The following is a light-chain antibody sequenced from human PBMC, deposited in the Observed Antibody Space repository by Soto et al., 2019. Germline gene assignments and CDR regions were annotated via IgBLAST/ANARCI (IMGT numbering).Light chain of an antibody. CDR2: DVS. J-gene: IGLJ1*01. Sequence: QSVLTQPRSVSGSPGQSVTICCTGTSSDVGRYNYVSWYQQHPGKAPKLMIYDVSKRPSGVPDRFSGSKSGNTASLTISGLQAEDEADYYCCSYAGSYYVFGTGTKVTVL. CDR3: CSYAGSYYV. CDR1: SSDVGRYNY. V-gene: IGLV2-11*01.